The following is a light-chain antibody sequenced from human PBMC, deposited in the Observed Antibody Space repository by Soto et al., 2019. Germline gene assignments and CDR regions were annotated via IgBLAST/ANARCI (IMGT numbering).Light chain of an antibody. CDR3: QQCFT. V-gene: IGKV1-5*03. CDR1: QSISSW. Sequence: DIQMTQSPSTLSASVGDRVTITCRASQSISSWLAWYQQKPGKAPKLLIYKASTLLSGVPSRFSGSGSGTEFTLTISSLQHDDFAAYYCQQCFTFGTGTKVY. J-gene: IGKJ3*01. CDR2: KAS.